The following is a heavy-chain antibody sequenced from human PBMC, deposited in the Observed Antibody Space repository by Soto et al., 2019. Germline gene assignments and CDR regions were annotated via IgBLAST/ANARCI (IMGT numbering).Heavy chain of an antibody. D-gene: IGHD6-13*01. CDR2: ISSSSSTI. Sequence: PGGSLRLSCAAAGFTFSSYVMNWVRQAPGKGLEWVSSISSSSSTIYYADSVKGRFTISRDNAKNSLYLQMNSLRAEDTAVYYCARHPERIAQIGWFDPWGQGTLVTVSS. J-gene: IGHJ5*02. CDR1: GFTFSSYV. CDR3: ARHPERIAQIGWFDP. V-gene: IGHV3-48*01.